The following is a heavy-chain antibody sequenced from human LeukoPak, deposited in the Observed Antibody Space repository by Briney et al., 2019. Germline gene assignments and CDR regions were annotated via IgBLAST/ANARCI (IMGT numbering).Heavy chain of an antibody. J-gene: IGHJ4*02. V-gene: IGHV4-39*07. CDR1: GGAISSSSYY. Sequence: SETLSLTCTVSGGAISSSSYYWGWIRQPPGKGLEWIGSIYYSGSTYYNPSLKSRVTISVDTSKNQFSLKLSSVTAEDTAVYYCARVVDYYGSGSYYPPYFDYWGQGTLVTVSS. D-gene: IGHD3-10*01. CDR2: IYYSGST. CDR3: ARVVDYYGSGSYYPPYFDY.